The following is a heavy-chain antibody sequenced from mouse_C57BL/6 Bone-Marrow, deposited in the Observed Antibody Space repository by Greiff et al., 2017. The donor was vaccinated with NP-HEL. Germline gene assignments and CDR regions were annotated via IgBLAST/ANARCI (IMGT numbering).Heavy chain of an antibody. J-gene: IGHJ1*03. CDR1: GYTFTSYW. CDR3: ARLHYGTYWDFDV. D-gene: IGHD1-1*01. Sequence: QVQLQQPGAKLVRPGTSVKLSCKASGYTFTSYWMHWVKQRPGQGLEWIGVIDPSDSYTNYNQKFKGKATLTVDTSSSTAYMQLSSLTSEDSAVYYCARLHYGTYWDFDVRGTGTTVTVSS. V-gene: IGHV1-59*01. CDR2: IDPSDSYT.